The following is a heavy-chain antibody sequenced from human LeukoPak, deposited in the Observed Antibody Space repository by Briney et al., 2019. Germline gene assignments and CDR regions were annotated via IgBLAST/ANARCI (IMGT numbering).Heavy chain of an antibody. CDR3: AKGENYYDSSGYWTYFDY. D-gene: IGHD3-22*01. J-gene: IGHJ4*02. V-gene: IGHV3-74*01. CDR2: IINDGSST. CDR1: GFNFKNYW. Sequence: GGSLRLSCAASGFNFKNYWMHWVRQAPGKGLEWVSRIINDGSSTTYADSVKGRFTISRDNSKNTLYLQMNSLRAEDTAVYYCAKGENYYDSSGYWTYFDYWGQGTLVTVSS.